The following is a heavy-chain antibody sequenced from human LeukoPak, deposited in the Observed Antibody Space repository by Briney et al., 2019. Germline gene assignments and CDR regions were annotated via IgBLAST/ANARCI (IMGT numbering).Heavy chain of an antibody. CDR1: GYTFTSYD. CDR3: ARGVPPSTSYYCDY. CDR2: MNPNSGNT. J-gene: IGHJ4*02. D-gene: IGHD6-6*01. Sequence: ASVNVSCKASGYTFTSYDINWVRQATGQGLEWMGWMNPNSGNTGYAQKFQGRVTMTRNTSISTAYMELSSLRSEDTAVYYCARGVPPSTSYYCDYWGQGTLVTVSS. V-gene: IGHV1-8*01.